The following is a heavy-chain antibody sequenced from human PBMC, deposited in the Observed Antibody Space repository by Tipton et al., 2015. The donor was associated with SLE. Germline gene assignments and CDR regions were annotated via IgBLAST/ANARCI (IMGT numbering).Heavy chain of an antibody. V-gene: IGHV4-39*07. CDR3: ARAPGIAAAGYFYYGMDV. D-gene: IGHD6-13*01. J-gene: IGHJ6*02. Sequence: TLSLTCTVSGGSISSGSYYWSWIRQPPGKGLEWIGSIYYSGSTNYNPSLKSRVTISVDTSKNQFSLKLSSVTAADTAVYYCARAPGIAAAGYFYYGMDVWGQGTTVTVSS. CDR2: IYYSGST. CDR1: GGSISSGSYY.